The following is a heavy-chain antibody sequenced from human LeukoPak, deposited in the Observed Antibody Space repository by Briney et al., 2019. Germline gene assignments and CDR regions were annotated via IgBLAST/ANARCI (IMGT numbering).Heavy chain of an antibody. J-gene: IGHJ6*02. CDR1: GGTFSSYA. Sequence: SVKVSCKASGGTFSSYAISWVRQATGQGLEWMGGIIPIFGTANYAQKFQGRVTITADESTSTAYMELSSLRSEDTAVYYCAREVVPAATYYYYYGMDVWGQGTTVTVSS. CDR3: AREVVPAATYYYYYGMDV. V-gene: IGHV1-69*13. CDR2: IIPIFGTA. D-gene: IGHD2-2*01.